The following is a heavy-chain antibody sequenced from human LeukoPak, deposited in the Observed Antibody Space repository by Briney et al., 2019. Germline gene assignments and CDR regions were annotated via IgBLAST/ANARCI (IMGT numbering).Heavy chain of an antibody. CDR1: GFSLSTSGMR. V-gene: IGHV2-70*04. CDR3: ARTQYYYDSSGYYFFDY. J-gene: IGHJ4*02. CDR2: IDWDDDK. Sequence: SGPALVKPTQTLTLTCTFSGFSLSTSGMRVSWICQPPGKALEWLARIDWDDDKFYITSLKTRLTISTDTSKNQVVLTMTNMDPVDTATYYCARTQYYYDSSGYYFFDYWGQGTLVTVSS. D-gene: IGHD3-22*01.